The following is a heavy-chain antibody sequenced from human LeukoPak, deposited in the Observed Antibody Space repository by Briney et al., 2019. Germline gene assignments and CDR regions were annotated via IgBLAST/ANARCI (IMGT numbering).Heavy chain of an antibody. Sequence: PGRSLRLSCAASGFTFSSYGMHWVRQAPGKGLEWVAVISYDGSNKYYADSVKGRFTISRDNSKNTLYLQMNSLRAEDTAVYYCAKGYDFWSDYWGQGTLVTVPS. CDR3: AKGYDFWSDY. CDR1: GFTFSSYG. CDR2: ISYDGSNK. J-gene: IGHJ4*02. V-gene: IGHV3-30*18. D-gene: IGHD3-3*01.